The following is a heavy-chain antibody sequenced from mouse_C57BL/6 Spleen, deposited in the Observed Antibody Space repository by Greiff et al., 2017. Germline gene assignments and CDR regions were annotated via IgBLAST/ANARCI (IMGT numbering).Heavy chain of an antibody. CDR1: GYAFSSYW. CDR2: IYPGDGDT. D-gene: IGHD3-3*01. CDR3: ARTRWDRYYYAMDY. Sequence: QVQLKQSGAELVKPGASVKISCKASGYAFSSYWMNWVKQRPGKGLEWIGQIYPGDGDTNYNGKFKGKATLTADKSSSTAYMQLSSLTSEDSAVYFCARTRWDRYYYAMDYWGQGTSVTVSS. J-gene: IGHJ4*01. V-gene: IGHV1-80*01.